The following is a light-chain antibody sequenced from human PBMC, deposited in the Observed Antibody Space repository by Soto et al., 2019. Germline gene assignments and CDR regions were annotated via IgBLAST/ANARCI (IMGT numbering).Light chain of an antibody. J-gene: IGKJ5*01. V-gene: IGKV3-11*01. CDR1: QSVDSD. CDR3: QQRNNWPPIT. CDR2: GTA. Sequence: EIVLTQSPGTLSLSPGERPTSSSRAIQSVDSDYLAWYQQKPGQAPRLLIYGTANRATGIPARFSGSGSGTDFTLTISSLEPEDFALYFCQQRNNWPPITFGQGTRLE.